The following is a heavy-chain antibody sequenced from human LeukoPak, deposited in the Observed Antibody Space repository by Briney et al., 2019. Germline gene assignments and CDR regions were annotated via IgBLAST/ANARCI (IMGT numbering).Heavy chain of an antibody. CDR1: GFTFSSYD. D-gene: IGHD3-3*01. CDR2: ISGSSNTL. Sequence: GGSLRLSCAASGFTFSSYDMEWVRQAPGKGLEWVSYISGSSNTLNYADSVKGRFTISRDNAKNSLFLQMNSLRAQDTAVYYCASVFGGDYPGNLGRGILVTVSS. J-gene: IGHJ4*02. CDR3: ASVFGGDYPGN. V-gene: IGHV3-48*01.